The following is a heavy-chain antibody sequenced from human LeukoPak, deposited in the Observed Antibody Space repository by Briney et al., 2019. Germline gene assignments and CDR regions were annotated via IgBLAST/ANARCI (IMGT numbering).Heavy chain of an antibody. CDR3: VRGITGTTVFDY. V-gene: IGHV1-2*02. CDR1: GYTFTGYY. CDR2: INPNSGGT. D-gene: IGHD1-20*01. J-gene: IGHJ4*02. Sequence: ASVKVSCKASGYTFTGYYMHWVRQAPGQGLEWMGWINPNSGGTNYAQKFQGRVTMTRDTSISTAYMELSRLRSDDTAVYYCVRGITGTTVFDYWGQGALVTVSS.